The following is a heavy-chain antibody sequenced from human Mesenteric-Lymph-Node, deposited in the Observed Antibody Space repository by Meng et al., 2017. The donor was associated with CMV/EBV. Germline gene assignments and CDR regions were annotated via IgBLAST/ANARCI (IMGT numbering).Heavy chain of an antibody. Sequence: GGSLRLSCAASGFTFSSYSMNWVRQAPGKGLVWVSRINSDGRSTSYADSVKGRFTISRDNAKNTLYLQMNSLRAEDTAVYYCARDQCTSCYRYYYGMDVWGQGTTVTVSS. V-gene: IGHV3-74*01. D-gene: IGHD2-2*01. J-gene: IGHJ6*02. CDR2: INSDGRST. CDR1: GFTFSSYS. CDR3: ARDQCTSCYRYYYGMDV.